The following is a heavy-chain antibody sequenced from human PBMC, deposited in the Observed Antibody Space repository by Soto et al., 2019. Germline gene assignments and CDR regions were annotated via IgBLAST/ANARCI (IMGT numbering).Heavy chain of an antibody. D-gene: IGHD2-2*01. V-gene: IGHV1-18*01. J-gene: IGHJ4*02. Sequence: ASVKVSCKGFGYSFMKYGINWVRQAPGQGLEWVGWISPYSGYTHSAQKFHGRLTLTTYTAASTAYMELRILRSADTAIYYCAREASVLIPAAHPSRFDSWGQGTLVTVSS. CDR1: GYSFMKYG. CDR2: ISPYSGYT. CDR3: AREASVLIPAAHPSRFDS.